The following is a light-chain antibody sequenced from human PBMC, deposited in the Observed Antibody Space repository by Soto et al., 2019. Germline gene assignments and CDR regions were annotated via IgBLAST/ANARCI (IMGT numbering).Light chain of an antibody. V-gene: IGKV3-15*01. Sequence: MTQSPSSLSASVGDRVTITCRARQNINSYLNWYQQKPGQAPRLLIYRASTRATDIPARFSGSGSGTEFTLTISSLQSEDFAVYYCQQYNNWAPATFGQGTRVEIK. CDR2: RAS. J-gene: IGKJ1*01. CDR3: QQYNNWAPAT. CDR1: QNINSY.